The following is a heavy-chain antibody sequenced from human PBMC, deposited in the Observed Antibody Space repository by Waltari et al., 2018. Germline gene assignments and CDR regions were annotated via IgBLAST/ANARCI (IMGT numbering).Heavy chain of an antibody. V-gene: IGHV1-69*12. CDR1: GGTFSSYA. CDR3: ARGLGIVVVITRYDAFDI. J-gene: IGHJ3*02. Sequence: QVQLVQSGAEVQKPGSSVKVSCKASGGTFSSYAISWVRQAPDQGLEWMGGIIPIFGTANYAQKFQGRVTITADESTSTAYMELSSLRSEDTAVYYCARGLGIVVVITRYDAFDIWGQWTMVTVSS. CDR2: IIPIFGTA. D-gene: IGHD3-22*01.